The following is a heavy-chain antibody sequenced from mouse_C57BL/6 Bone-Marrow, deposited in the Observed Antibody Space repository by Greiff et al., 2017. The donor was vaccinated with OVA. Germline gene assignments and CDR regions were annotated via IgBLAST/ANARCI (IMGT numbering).Heavy chain of an antibody. Sequence: VQLQESGAELARPGASVKLSCKASGYTFTSYGISWVKQRTGQGLEWIGEIYPRSGNTYYNEKFKGKATLTADKSSSTAYMELRRLTSEDSAVYFCARGYGSGYKWYFDVWGTGTTVTVSS. J-gene: IGHJ1*03. V-gene: IGHV1-81*01. D-gene: IGHD1-1*01. CDR2: IYPRSGNT. CDR1: GYTFTSYG. CDR3: ARGYGSGYKWYFDV.